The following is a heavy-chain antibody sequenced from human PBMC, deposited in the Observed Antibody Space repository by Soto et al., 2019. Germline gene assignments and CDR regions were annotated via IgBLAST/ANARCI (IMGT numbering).Heavy chain of an antibody. CDR1: GGTFSSYA. Sequence: SVKVSCETSGGTFSSYAISWVRQSPGQGLEWMGGIIPIFGTANYAQKFQGRVTITADESTSTAYMELSSLRSEDTAVYYCARTDFWSGYKGMDVWGQGTTVTVS. CDR2: IIPIFGTA. J-gene: IGHJ6*02. V-gene: IGHV1-69*13. CDR3: ARTDFWSGYKGMDV. D-gene: IGHD3-3*01.